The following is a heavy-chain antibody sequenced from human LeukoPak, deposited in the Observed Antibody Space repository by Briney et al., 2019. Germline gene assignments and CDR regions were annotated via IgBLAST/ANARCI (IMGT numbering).Heavy chain of an antibody. D-gene: IGHD5-18*01. V-gene: IGHV4-38-2*02. CDR1: GYSISSGYY. CDR2: IYHSGST. CDR3: ARPYSYGPVYYFDY. J-gene: IGHJ4*02. Sequence: PSETLSLTCTVSGYSISSGYYWGWIRQPPGKGLEWIGSIYHSGSTYYNPSLKSRVTISVDTSKNQFSLKLSSVTAADTAVYYCARPYSYGPVYYFDYWGQGTLVTVSS.